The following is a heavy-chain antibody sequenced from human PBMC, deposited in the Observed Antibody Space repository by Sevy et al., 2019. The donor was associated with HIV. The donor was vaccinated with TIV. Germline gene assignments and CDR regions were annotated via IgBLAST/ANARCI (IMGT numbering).Heavy chain of an antibody. Sequence: SETLSLTCAVYGGSFSGYYWSWIRQLPGKGLEWIGEINHSGSTNYNPSLKSRVTISVDTSKNQFSLKLSVVTAADTAVYYCANHCICTTCSHAFDIWGQGTMVTVSS. D-gene: IGHD2-2*01. J-gene: IGHJ3*02. V-gene: IGHV4-34*01. CDR1: GGSFSGYY. CDR3: ANHCICTTCSHAFDI. CDR2: INHSGST.